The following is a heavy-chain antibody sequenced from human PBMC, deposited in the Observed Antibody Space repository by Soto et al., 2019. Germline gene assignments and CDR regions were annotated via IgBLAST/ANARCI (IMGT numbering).Heavy chain of an antibody. CDR2: IYYTGRT. V-gene: IGHV4-30-4*01. J-gene: IGHJ4*02. Sequence: SETLSLTCSVSGCSISSDDYYWTWHRQPPGEGLEWIGYIYYTGRTSSTPSLESRVTISIDTSKNQFSLKLSSVSAADTAVYYCAREGSSSPEYFDFWGPGTLVTVSA. CDR3: AREGSSSPEYFDF. CDR1: GCSISSDDYY. D-gene: IGHD2-15*01.